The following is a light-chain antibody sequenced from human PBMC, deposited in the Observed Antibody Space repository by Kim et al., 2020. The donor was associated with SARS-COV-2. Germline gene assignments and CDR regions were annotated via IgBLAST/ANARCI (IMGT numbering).Light chain of an antibody. CDR3: QQYGSSPLT. V-gene: IGKV3-20*01. CDR1: QSVSSSY. CDR2: GAS. Sequence: LSPGERATLSCRASQSVSSSYLAWYQQKPGQAPRRLIYGASSRATGIPDRFSGSGSGTDFTLTISRLEPEDFAVYYCQQYGSSPLTFGGGTKVEI. J-gene: IGKJ4*01.